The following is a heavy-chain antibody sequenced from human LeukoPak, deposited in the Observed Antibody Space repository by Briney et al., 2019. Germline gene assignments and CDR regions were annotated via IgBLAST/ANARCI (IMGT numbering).Heavy chain of an antibody. V-gene: IGHV3-11*01. Sequence: PGGSLRLSCAASGFTFSDYYMSWIRQAPGKGLEWVSYISSSGSTIYYADSVKGRFTISRANAKNSLYLQMNSLRAEDTAVYYWARQNYYDCSGYAENWGQGILVTVSS. CDR3: ARQNYYDCSGYAEN. CDR2: ISSSGSTI. CDR1: GFTFSDYY. J-gene: IGHJ4*02. D-gene: IGHD3-22*01.